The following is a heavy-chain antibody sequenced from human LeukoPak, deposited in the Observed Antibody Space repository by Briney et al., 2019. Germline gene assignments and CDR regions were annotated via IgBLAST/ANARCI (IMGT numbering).Heavy chain of an antibody. V-gene: IGHV1-2*06. D-gene: IGHD3-22*01. CDR2: INPNSGAT. Sequence: ASVKVSCKASGYTFTGYYMHWVRQAPGQGLEWMGRINPNSGATNYAQKFQGRVTMTRDTSISTAYMELSRLRSDDTAVYYCASSTQYYYDSTGQYYFDYWGQGTPVTVSS. J-gene: IGHJ4*02. CDR3: ASSTQYYYDSTGQYYFDY. CDR1: GYTFTGYY.